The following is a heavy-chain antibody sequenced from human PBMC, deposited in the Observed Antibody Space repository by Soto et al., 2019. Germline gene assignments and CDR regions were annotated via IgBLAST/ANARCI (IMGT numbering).Heavy chain of an antibody. CDR3: AKDAVYYVFWSGRKNNNWFAP. Sequence: PGGSLRLSCAASGFTFSSYGMHWVRQAPGKGLEWVAVISYDGSNKYYADSVKGRFTISRDNSKNTLYLQMNSLRAEDTAVYYCAKDAVYYVFWSGRKNNNWFAPWGQETLVTVSS. CDR1: GFTFSSYG. J-gene: IGHJ5*02. D-gene: IGHD3-3*01. CDR2: ISYDGSNK. V-gene: IGHV3-30*18.